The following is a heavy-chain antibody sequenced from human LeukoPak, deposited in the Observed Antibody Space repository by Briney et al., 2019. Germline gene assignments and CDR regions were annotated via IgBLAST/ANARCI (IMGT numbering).Heavy chain of an antibody. CDR3: ARRYYYDSSGSQSSPIDY. J-gene: IGHJ4*02. D-gene: IGHD3-22*01. V-gene: IGHV4-34*01. CDR2: INHSGST. Sequence: SETLSLTCAVYGGSFSGYYWGWIRQHPGKGLEWIGEINHSGSTNYNPSLKSRVTISVDTSKNQFSLKLSSVTAADTAVYYCARRYYYDSSGSQSSPIDYWGQGTLVTVSS. CDR1: GGSFSGYY.